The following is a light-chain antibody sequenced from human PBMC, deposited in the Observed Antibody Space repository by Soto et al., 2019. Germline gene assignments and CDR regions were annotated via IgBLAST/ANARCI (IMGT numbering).Light chain of an antibody. CDR1: SSDVGVYNY. Sequence: QSVLTQPASVSGSPGQSITISCTGTSSDVGVYNYVSWYQQHPGKAPKLMIFEVTSRPSGVSNRFSGSKSGNTASLTISGLQAEDEADYYCSSYTSSSTSVFGGGTQLTVL. V-gene: IGLV2-14*01. CDR2: EVT. CDR3: SSYTSSSTSV. J-gene: IGLJ3*02.